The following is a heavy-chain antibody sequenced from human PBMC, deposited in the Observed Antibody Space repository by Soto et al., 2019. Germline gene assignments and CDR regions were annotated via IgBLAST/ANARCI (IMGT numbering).Heavy chain of an antibody. D-gene: IGHD6-19*01. CDR3: ASPGYSSGWYGAGLDF. V-gene: IGHV3-48*02. CDR1: GFSFSSHS. J-gene: IGHJ4*02. CDR2: VSGNSNTI. Sequence: GGSLRLSCSASGFSFSSHSMNWVRQAPGKGLEWVSYVSGNSNTIYYADSVKGRFTISRDNAKNSLYLQMSSLRDEDTAVYYCASPGYSSGWYGAGLDFWGQGT.